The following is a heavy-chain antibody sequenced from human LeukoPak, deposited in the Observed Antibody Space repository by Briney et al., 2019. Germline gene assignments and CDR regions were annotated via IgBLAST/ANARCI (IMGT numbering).Heavy chain of an antibody. J-gene: IGHJ5*02. Sequence: SETLSLTCAVYGGSFSGYYWSWIRQPPGKGVEWIGEINHSGSTNYNPSLKSRVTISVDTSKNQFSLKLSSVTAADTAVYYCARVSATAIGWFDPWGQGTLVTVSS. V-gene: IGHV4-34*01. CDR2: INHSGST. CDR3: ARVSATAIGWFDP. CDR1: GGSFSGYY.